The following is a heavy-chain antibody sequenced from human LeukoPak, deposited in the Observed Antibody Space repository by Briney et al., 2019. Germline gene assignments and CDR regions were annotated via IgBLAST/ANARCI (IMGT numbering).Heavy chain of an antibody. Sequence: ASVKVSCKASGGTFSSYAISWVRQAPGQGLEWMGRIIPILGIANYAQKFQGRVTITADKSTSTAYMELSSLRSEDTAVYYCARVGRSGSYYDDDAFDIWGQGTMVTVSS. CDR2: IIPILGIA. V-gene: IGHV1-69*04. J-gene: IGHJ3*02. D-gene: IGHD1-26*01. CDR3: ARVGRSGSYYDDDAFDI. CDR1: GGTFSSYA.